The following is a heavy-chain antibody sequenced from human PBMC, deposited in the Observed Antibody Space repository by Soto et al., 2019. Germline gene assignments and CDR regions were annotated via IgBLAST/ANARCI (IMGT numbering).Heavy chain of an antibody. CDR1: AGSISSGDYY. J-gene: IGHJ3*02. Sequence: SETLSVPCTVSAGSISSGDYYWISIRHPPGKGLEWIGYIYYSGSTYYNPSLKSRVTISVDTSKNQFSLKLSSVTAADTAVYYCARGKIVVVISGAFEIWGQGTMVTVSS. CDR3: ARGKIVVVISGAFEI. CDR2: IYYSGST. D-gene: IGHD3-22*01. V-gene: IGHV4-30-4*01.